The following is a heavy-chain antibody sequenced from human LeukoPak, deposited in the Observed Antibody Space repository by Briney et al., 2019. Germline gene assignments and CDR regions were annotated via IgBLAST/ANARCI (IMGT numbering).Heavy chain of an antibody. Sequence: QPGGSLRLSCAASGFTFSSYGMHWVRQAPGKGLEWVAFIRYDGSNKYYADSVKGRFTISRDNSKNTLYLQMNSLRAEDTAVYYCARARITMVHDAFDIWGQGTMVTVSS. D-gene: IGHD3-10*01. J-gene: IGHJ3*02. CDR3: ARARITMVHDAFDI. CDR1: GFTFSSYG. CDR2: IRYDGSNK. V-gene: IGHV3-30*02.